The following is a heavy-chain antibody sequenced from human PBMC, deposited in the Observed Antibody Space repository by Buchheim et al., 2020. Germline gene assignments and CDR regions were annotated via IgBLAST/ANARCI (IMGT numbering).Heavy chain of an antibody. V-gene: IGHV3-49*04. J-gene: IGHJ6*02. CDR3: TKLGGGDDYGDYGGGQDYYYYDMDV. CDR1: GFTFGDYA. Sequence: EVQLVESGGGLVQPGRSLRLSCTASGFTFGDYALNWVRQTPGKGLEWVGFIRSKAYGGTTEYAASVKGRFTISRDDSKSIAYLQMNSLKTEDTAVYYCTKLGGGDDYGDYGGGQDYYYYDMDVWGQGTT. D-gene: IGHD4-17*01. CDR2: IRSKAYGGTT.